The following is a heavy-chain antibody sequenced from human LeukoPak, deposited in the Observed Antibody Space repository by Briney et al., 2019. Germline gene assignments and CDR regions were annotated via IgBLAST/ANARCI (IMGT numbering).Heavy chain of an antibody. J-gene: IGHJ6*03. CDR2: ISGSGGST. CDR1: GFTFSSNP. CDR3: ATGPPAVVYYYMDV. Sequence: GGSLRLSCAASGFTFSSNPMSRVRQAPGKGLEWVSAISGSGGSTYYADSVKGRFTISRDNSKNTLYLQMDSLRAEDTAVYYCATGPPAVVYYYMDVWGKGTTVTVSS. D-gene: IGHD2-2*01. V-gene: IGHV3-23*01.